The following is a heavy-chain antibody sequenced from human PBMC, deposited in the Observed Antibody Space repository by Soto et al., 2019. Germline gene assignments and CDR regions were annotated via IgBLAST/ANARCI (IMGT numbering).Heavy chain of an antibody. D-gene: IGHD3-22*01. CDR2: ISADNGDT. Sequence: QVQLVQSGGEVRKPGASVKVSCKASGYTFDIYGISWVRQVPGQGPEWMGWISADNGDTKYAQKFQDRVIMTTDTSTSTAYMELRSLRSDDTAVYFCARERSYYYESSGYPFDYWGQGTLVSVSS. CDR3: ARERSYYYESSGYPFDY. V-gene: IGHV1-18*01. CDR1: GYTFDIYG. J-gene: IGHJ4*02.